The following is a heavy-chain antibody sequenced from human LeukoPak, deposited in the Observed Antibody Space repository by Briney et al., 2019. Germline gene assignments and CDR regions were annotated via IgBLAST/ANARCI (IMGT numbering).Heavy chain of an antibody. CDR3: ARYYGDYGGYFDY. J-gene: IGHJ4*02. Sequence: SETLSLTCTVSGGSISGYYWNWIRQPAGKAPEWIGRIYFSGTTDYNPSLKSRVTMSVDTSKNQFSLKLSSVTAADTAVYYCARYYGDYGGYFDYWGQGTLVTVSS. D-gene: IGHD4-17*01. V-gene: IGHV4-4*07. CDR1: GGSISGYY. CDR2: IYFSGTT.